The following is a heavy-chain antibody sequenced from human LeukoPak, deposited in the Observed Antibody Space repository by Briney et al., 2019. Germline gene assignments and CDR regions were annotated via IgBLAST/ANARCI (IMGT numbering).Heavy chain of an antibody. V-gene: IGHV3-64*02. CDR1: GFTFSSYA. Sequence: GGSLRLSCAASGFTFSSYAMHWVRQAPGKGLEYVSAISYNGGSTYYAESVKGRFTIYRDNSKNTLYLKMGSLRLEDMAVYYCARRAAADSFYSDYWGQGTLVTVSS. D-gene: IGHD6-13*01. CDR3: ARRAAADSFYSDY. CDR2: ISYNGGST. J-gene: IGHJ4*02.